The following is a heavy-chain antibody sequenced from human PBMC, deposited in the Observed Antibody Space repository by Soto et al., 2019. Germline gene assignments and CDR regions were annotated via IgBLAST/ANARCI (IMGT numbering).Heavy chain of an antibody. CDR2: ISGSGDYT. CDR1: GFSFRNNG. D-gene: IGHD6-13*01. CDR3: AREVIADYFDY. Sequence: GGSLRLSCAASGFSFRNNGMDWVRQTPGKGLEWVSGISGSGDYTYFADSVKGRFTISRDNSKNMLYLHMNNVRAEDTAVYFCAREVIADYFDYCGQGTLVTVSS. V-gene: IGHV3-23*01. J-gene: IGHJ4*02.